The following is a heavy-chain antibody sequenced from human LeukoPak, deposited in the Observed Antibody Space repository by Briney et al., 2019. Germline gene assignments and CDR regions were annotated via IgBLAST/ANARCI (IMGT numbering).Heavy chain of an antibody. CDR3: ARAGSFSSSWYLFDY. CDR1: GYTFTSYY. J-gene: IGHJ4*02. V-gene: IGHV1-8*02. D-gene: IGHD6-13*01. Sequence: GASVKVSCKTSGYTFTSYYIHWVRQATGQGLEWMGWMNPNSGNTGYAQKFQGRVTTTRNTSISTAYMELSSLRSEDTAVYYCARAGSFSSSWYLFDYWGQGTLVTVSS. CDR2: MNPNSGNT.